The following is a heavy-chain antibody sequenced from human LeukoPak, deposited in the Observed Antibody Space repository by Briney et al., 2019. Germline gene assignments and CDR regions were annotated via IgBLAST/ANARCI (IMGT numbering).Heavy chain of an antibody. Sequence: PGGSLRLSCAASGFSFSSYWMHWVRQAPGKGLVWVSRINSDGSSTNYADSVKGRFTISRDNAKKTLYLQMNSLTAEDTAVYYRARGQTYYDDSTGYHYYAFDIWGQGTMVTVSS. J-gene: IGHJ3*02. CDR2: INSDGSST. CDR3: ARGQTYYDDSTGYHYYAFDI. V-gene: IGHV3-74*01. CDR1: GFSFSSYW. D-gene: IGHD3-9*01.